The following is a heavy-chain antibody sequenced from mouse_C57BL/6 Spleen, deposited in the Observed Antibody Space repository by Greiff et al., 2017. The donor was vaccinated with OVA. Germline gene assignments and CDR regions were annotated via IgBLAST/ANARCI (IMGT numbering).Heavy chain of an antibody. CDR3: ARTRDDWFAY. J-gene: IGHJ3*01. V-gene: IGHV5-17*01. CDR2: ISSGSSTI. D-gene: IGHD3-3*01. Sequence: VQLKESGGGLVKPGGSLKLSCAASGFTFSDYGMHWVRQAPEKGLEWVAYISSGSSTINYADTVKGRFTISRDNAKNTLFLQMTSLRSEDAAMYYCARTRDDWFAYWGQGTLVTVSA. CDR1: GFTFSDYG.